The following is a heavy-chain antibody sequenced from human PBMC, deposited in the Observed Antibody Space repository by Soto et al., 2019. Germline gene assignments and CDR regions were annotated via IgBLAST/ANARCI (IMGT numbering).Heavy chain of an antibody. CDR2: IYPGDSDT. CDR1: GYSFTSYW. V-gene: IGHV5-51*01. CDR3: ARHPYYDSSGYYVFAFDI. D-gene: IGHD3-22*01. J-gene: IGHJ3*02. Sequence: GESLKISRKGSGYSFTSYWIGWVRQMPGKGLEWMGIIYPGDSDTRYSPSFQGQVTISADKSISTAYLQWSSLKASDTAMYYCARHPYYDSSGYYVFAFDIWGQGTMVNVS.